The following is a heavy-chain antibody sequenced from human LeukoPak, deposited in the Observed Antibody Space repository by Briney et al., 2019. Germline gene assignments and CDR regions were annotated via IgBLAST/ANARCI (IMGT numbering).Heavy chain of an antibody. J-gene: IGHJ6*04. CDR1: GGSISSGGYY. D-gene: IGHD3-10*01. Sequence: SQTLSLTCTVSGGSISSGGYYWSWIRQPPGKGLEWIGYIYYSGSTNYNPSLKSRVTISVDTSKNQFSLKLSSVTAADTAVYYCARGWFDYGSGSYYFSSYYYYYGMDVWGKGTTVTVSS. V-gene: IGHV4-61*08. CDR3: ARGWFDYGSGSYYFSSYYYYYGMDV. CDR2: IYYSGST.